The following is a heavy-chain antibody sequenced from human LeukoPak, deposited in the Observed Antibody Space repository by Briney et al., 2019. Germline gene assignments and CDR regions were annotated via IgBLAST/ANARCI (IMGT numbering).Heavy chain of an antibody. D-gene: IGHD1-26*01. CDR3: ARGRIAISGSYAY. CDR2: INHSGST. J-gene: IGHJ4*02. Sequence: SETLSLTCAVYGGTFSGYYWNWIRQPPGKGLEWIGEINHSGSTNYNPSLKSRVTISVDTSKNQFSLKLSSVTAADTAVYYCARGRIAISGSYAYWGQGTLVTVSS. V-gene: IGHV4-34*01. CDR1: GGTFSGYY.